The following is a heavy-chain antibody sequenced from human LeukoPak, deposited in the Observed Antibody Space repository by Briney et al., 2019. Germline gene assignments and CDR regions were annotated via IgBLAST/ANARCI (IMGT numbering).Heavy chain of an antibody. CDR3: ARDSGNYLDAFDI. Sequence: QPGGSLRLSCAASGFTFSSYSMNWVRQAPGKGLEWVSYISSSSTIYYADSVKGRFTISRDNAKNSLYLQMNSLRAEDTAVYYCARDSGNYLDAFDIWGQGTMVTVSS. CDR2: ISSSSTI. J-gene: IGHJ3*02. D-gene: IGHD1-7*01. CDR1: GFTFSSYS. V-gene: IGHV3-48*01.